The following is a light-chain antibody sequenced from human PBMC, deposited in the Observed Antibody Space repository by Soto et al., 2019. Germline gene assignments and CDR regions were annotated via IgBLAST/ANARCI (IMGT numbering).Light chain of an antibody. CDR3: QQGYTTLSPT. CDR1: QSVSSY. Sequence: DIQMTQSPSSLSASVGDRVTISCRASQSVSSYLNWYQQKPGKAPNLLIYSASTLQSGVPSRFSGSGSGTDFTLTISSLQPEDFATYYCQQGYTTLSPTFGQGTRLEIK. V-gene: IGKV1-39*01. J-gene: IGKJ5*01. CDR2: SAS.